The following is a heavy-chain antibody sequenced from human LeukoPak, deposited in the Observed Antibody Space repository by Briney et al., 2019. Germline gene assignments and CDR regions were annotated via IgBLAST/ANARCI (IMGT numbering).Heavy chain of an antibody. Sequence: SETLSLTCTVSGGSIKSNYWSWIRQPPGKGLEWIGYGYYSGTTNYNPSFKSRVTISLDTSKSQFSLKLSFVTAADTAVYYCARDQRSIAVAGTVGWFDPWGQGTLVTVSS. V-gene: IGHV4-59*01. CDR3: ARDQRSIAVAGTVGWFDP. CDR1: GGSIKSNY. J-gene: IGHJ5*02. CDR2: GYYSGTT. D-gene: IGHD6-19*01.